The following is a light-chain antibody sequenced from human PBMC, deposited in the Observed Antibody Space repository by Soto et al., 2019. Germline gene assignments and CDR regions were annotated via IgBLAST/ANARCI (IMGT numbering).Light chain of an antibody. CDR2: AAS. Sequence: DIQMTQSPSSLSASVGDRVTITYRASQSISSYLNWYQQKPGKAPKLLIYAASSLQSGVPSRFSGSGSGTDVTLTISSLQPEDFATYYGQQSYSTPRTFGQGTKVEIK. J-gene: IGKJ1*01. CDR1: QSISSY. V-gene: IGKV1-39*01. CDR3: QQSYSTPRT.